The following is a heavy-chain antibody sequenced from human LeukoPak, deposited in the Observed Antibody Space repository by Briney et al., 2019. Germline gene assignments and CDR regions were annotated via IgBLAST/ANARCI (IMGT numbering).Heavy chain of an antibody. V-gene: IGHV3-7*01. CDR3: ARFGYSGWNLEY. J-gene: IGHJ4*02. CDR1: GFSFRDFW. Sequence: GGSLRLSRAASGFSFRDFWMSWVRQSPGKGLEWVASINQGGSLNYYVDSVKGRFTISRDDAKSPLYVRMDSLRDEDTAVYYCARFGYSGWNLEYWGQGTLVTVSS. D-gene: IGHD5-12*01. CDR2: INQGGSLN.